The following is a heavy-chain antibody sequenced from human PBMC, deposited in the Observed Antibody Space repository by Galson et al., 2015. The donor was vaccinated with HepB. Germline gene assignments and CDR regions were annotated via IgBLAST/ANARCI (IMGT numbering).Heavy chain of an antibody. CDR2: ISYDGSNK. D-gene: IGHD3-22*01. CDR1: GFTFSSYG. CDR3: AKDADSGLYPLLPDY. V-gene: IGHV3-30*18. J-gene: IGHJ4*02. Sequence: SLRLSCAASGFTFSSYGMHWVRQAPGKGLEWVAVISYDGSNKYYADSVKGRFTISGDNSKNTLYLQMNSLRAEDTAVYYCAKDADSGLYPLLPDYWGQGTLVTVSS.